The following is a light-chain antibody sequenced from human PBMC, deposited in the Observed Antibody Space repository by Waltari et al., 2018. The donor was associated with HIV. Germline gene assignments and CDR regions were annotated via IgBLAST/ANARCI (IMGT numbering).Light chain of an antibody. J-gene: IGLJ1*01. V-gene: IGLV2-23*01. CDR2: EGS. CDR3: CSYAGSSSYV. Sequence: QSALTQPASVSGSPGQSITISCTGTSSDVGSYNLVSWYQQPPGHAPKLMSYEGSKRPSGVSHRFSGSKSGNTASLTISGLQAEDEADYYCCSYAGSSSYVFGTGTKVTVL. CDR1: SSDVGSYNL.